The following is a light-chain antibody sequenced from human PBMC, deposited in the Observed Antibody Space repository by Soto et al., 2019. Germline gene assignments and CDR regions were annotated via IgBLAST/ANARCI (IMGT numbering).Light chain of an antibody. CDR1: QSISSW. CDR2: EAS. V-gene: IGKV1-5*03. Sequence: DIQMTQPSSSVSASLGDRVTITCRASQSISSWLAWYQQKPGKAPKFLIYEASSLESGVPSRFSGSGSGTEFTLTISSLQPDDFATYYCQQYHSNPLTFGGGTKVEVK. CDR3: QQYHSNPLT. J-gene: IGKJ4*01.